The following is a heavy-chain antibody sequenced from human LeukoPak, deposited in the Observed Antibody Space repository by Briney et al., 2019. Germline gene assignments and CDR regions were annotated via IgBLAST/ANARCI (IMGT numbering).Heavy chain of an antibody. CDR3: ASGAGIAAPGTYDAFDI. CDR1: GYSFTTYW. V-gene: IGHV5-51*01. CDR2: IYPGDSDT. Sequence: GESLKISWKGSGYSFTTYWIGWVRQLAGKGVESMGIIYPGDSDTKYSPSFQGQVTISANRSISTAYLQWSSLKASATAMYYCASGAGIAAPGTYDAFDIWGQGTMVTVSS. J-gene: IGHJ3*02. D-gene: IGHD6-13*01.